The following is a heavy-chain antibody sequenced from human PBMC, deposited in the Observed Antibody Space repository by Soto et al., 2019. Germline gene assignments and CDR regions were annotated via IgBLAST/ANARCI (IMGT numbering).Heavy chain of an antibody. D-gene: IGHD2-21*01. V-gene: IGHV3-48*02. CDR2: ISSSGDTI. CDR1: GFTFSTYS. Sequence: PGGSLRLSCAASGFTFSTYSMNWVRQAPGKGLEWVSYISSSGDTIHYADSMKGRFTISRDNAKNSLYLQMNSLRDEDTAVYYCARGVVVVVGSTEENFDHWGRGTQVTVSS. J-gene: IGHJ4*02. CDR3: ARGVVVVVGSTEENFDH.